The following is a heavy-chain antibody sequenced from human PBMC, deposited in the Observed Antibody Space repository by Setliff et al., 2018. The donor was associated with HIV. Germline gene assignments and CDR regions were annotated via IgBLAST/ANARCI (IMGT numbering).Heavy chain of an antibody. CDR3: VKDAVQGEGAANWFDS. CDR2: ISNRSTSI. CDR1: GFNFIRYN. D-gene: IGHD3-10*01. J-gene: IGHJ5*01. Sequence: PGGSLRLSCAASGFNFIRYNFHWVRQAPGKGLEWVTYISNRSTSIYYADSVKGRFTVSRDNAKNSVFLDMSGLRVEDTAVYYWVKDAVQGEGAANWFDSWGPGNWVTVSS. V-gene: IGHV3-48*04.